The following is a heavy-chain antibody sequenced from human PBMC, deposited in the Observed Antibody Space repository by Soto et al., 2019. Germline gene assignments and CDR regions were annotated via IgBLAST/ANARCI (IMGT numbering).Heavy chain of an antibody. CDR1: GGTFSSYA. D-gene: IGHD3-10*02. Sequence: GASVKVSCKSSGGTFSSYAISCVRQAPGQGLEWMGGIIPIFGTANYAQKFQGRVTITADESTSTAYMELSSLRSEDTAVYYCARGVPATFRDYWYFDFWGRGTLVTVSS. CDR2: IIPIFGTA. V-gene: IGHV1-69*13. CDR3: ARGVPATFRDYWYFDF. J-gene: IGHJ2*01.